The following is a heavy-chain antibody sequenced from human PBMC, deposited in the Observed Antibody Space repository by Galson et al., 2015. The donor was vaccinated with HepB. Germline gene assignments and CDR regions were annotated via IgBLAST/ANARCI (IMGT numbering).Heavy chain of an antibody. CDR3: ARVVVTAYGLDV. CDR1: GLTLDAYD. J-gene: IGHJ6*02. V-gene: IGHV3-11*06. D-gene: IGHD2-21*02. CDR2: ISSSSIYT. Sequence: SLRLSCAASGLTLDAYDISWVRQAPGKGLEWLSYISSSSIYTNYADSVQGRFTISRDNAKNSLYLPMNSLRAEDTAVYYCARVVVTAYGLDVWGQGTTVTVSS.